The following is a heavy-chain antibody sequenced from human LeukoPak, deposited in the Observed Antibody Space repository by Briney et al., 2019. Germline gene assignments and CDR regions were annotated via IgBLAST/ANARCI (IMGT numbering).Heavy chain of an antibody. Sequence: GGSLRLSCAASGFTFRSYGMNWVRQAPGKGLEWVSGISGSGGSTYYADSVKGRFTISRDNSKNTLYLQMNSLRAEDTAVYYCAKDTFKGGGYSYGTDYWGQGTLVTVS. V-gene: IGHV3-23*01. CDR3: AKDTFKGGGYSYGTDY. CDR2: ISGSGGST. D-gene: IGHD5-18*01. CDR1: GFTFRSYG. J-gene: IGHJ4*02.